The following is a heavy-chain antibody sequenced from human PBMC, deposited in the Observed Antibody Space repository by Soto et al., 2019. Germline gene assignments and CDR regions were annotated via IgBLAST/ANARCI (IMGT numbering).Heavy chain of an antibody. Sequence: SETLSPTYAVSSGSIDNVYWWSWVRQSPGKGLEWIGYIYHSGSTYYNPSLKSRVTISVDRSKNQFSLKLSSVTAADTAVYYCARVPDRWGQG. CDR3: ARVPDR. CDR1: SGSIDNVYW. CDR2: IYHSGST. V-gene: IGHV4-4*02. D-gene: IGHD2-2*01. J-gene: IGHJ5*02.